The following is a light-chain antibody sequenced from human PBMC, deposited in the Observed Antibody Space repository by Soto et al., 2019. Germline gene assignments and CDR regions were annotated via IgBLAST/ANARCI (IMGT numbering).Light chain of an antibody. CDR1: SSNIGSNT. J-gene: IGLJ1*01. CDR3: CSFAGANTYA. CDR2: EVN. V-gene: IGLV1-44*01. Sequence: QSVLTQPPSASGTPGQRVTISCSGSSSNIGSNTVNWYQQLPGTAPKLMIYEVNERPSGVSNRFSGSKSGNTASLTISGLQAEDEADYYCCSFAGANTYAFGTGTKLTVL.